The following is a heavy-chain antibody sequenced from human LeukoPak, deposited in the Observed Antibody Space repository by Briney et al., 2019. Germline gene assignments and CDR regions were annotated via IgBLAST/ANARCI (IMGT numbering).Heavy chain of an antibody. D-gene: IGHD3-16*01. CDR1: GFTSVNYA. V-gene: IGHV3-23*01. CDR3: AKDTYISDFDY. Sequence: GGSLRLSCAATGFTSVNYAMSWVRQAPGKGLEWVSAISGSGGSTYYADSVKGRFTISRDNSKNTLHLQMNSLRAEDTAVYYCAKDTYISDFDYWGQGTLVTVSS. J-gene: IGHJ4*02. CDR2: ISGSGGST.